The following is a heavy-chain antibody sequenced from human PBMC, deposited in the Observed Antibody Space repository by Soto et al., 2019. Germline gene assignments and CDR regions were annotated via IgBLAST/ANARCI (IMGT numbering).Heavy chain of an antibody. CDR3: AKHAIRITIFGVVPNYFDY. V-gene: IGHV3-23*01. CDR1: GFTFSSYA. J-gene: IGHJ4*02. CDR2: ISGSGGST. D-gene: IGHD3-3*01. Sequence: GGSLRLSCAASGFTFSSYAMGWVRQAPGKGLEWVSAISGSGGSTYYADSVKGRFTISRDNSKNTLYLQMNSLRAEDTAVYYCAKHAIRITIFGVVPNYFDYWGQGTLVTVSS.